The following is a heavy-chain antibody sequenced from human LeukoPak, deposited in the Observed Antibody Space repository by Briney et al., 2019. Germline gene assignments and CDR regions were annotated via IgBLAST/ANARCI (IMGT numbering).Heavy chain of an antibody. CDR3: ANAAYYYDSSGSGSNFGY. CDR1: GFTFSSYW. V-gene: IGHV3-74*01. D-gene: IGHD3-22*01. J-gene: IGHJ4*02. CDR2: IKKDGTST. Sequence: GGSLRLSCAGSGFTFSSYWIHWVRQAPGKGLVWLSRIKKDGTSTSYADSVQGRFTISRDNAKNTVYVQMSSLRDEDTAVYYCANAAYYYDSSGSGSNFGYWGQGTLLTVSS.